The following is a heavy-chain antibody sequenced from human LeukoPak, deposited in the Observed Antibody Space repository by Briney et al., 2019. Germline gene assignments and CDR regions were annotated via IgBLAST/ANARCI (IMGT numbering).Heavy chain of an antibody. CDR2: ITSSGADI. V-gene: IGHV3-11*01. J-gene: IGHJ4*02. D-gene: IGHD5-12*01. Sequence: GGSLRLSCAASGFTFSDYYMSWIRQAPGKGLERVAYITSSGADIYYADSVKGRFTTSRDNAKNALFLRMNSLRVEDTATYYCASDIVATSGDFWGQGTLVSVSS. CDR3: ASDIVATSGDF. CDR1: GFTFSDYY.